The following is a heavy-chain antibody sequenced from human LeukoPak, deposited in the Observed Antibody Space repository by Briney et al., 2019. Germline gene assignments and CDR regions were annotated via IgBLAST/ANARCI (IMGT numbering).Heavy chain of an antibody. D-gene: IGHD3-10*01. V-gene: IGHV3-7*01. Sequence: PGGSLRLSCAASGFTVSSNYMSWVRQAPGKGLQWVGNIRQDGGQTHYSDSVKGRFTISRDNAKRSLYLQMNSLRPEDTAVYYCARDGHSSGSFDYWGQGTLVTVSS. CDR2: IRQDGGQT. CDR3: ARDGHSSGSFDY. J-gene: IGHJ4*02. CDR1: GFTVSSNY.